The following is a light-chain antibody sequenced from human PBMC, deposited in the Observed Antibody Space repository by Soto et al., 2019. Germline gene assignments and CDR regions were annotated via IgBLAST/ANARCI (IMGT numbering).Light chain of an antibody. CDR1: GSNIGNNY. V-gene: IGLV1-51*02. J-gene: IGLJ1*01. Sequence: QSVLTQPPSVSAAPGQTVTISCSGSGSNIGNNYVSWYQHLPGAAPKLLIFETNRRPAAIPDRFSGSKSGTSATLGITGLQTADEGDYYCASWDNSLSDGRVFGPGTKLTVL. CDR3: ASWDNSLSDGRV. CDR2: ETN.